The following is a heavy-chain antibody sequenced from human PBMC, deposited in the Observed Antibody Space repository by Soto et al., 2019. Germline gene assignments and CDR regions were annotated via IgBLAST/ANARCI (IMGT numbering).Heavy chain of an antibody. CDR2: INTYNGNT. Sequence: GASVKVSCKTSGYTFTTYGITWVRQAPGQGLEWMGWINTYNGNTTYAQRLQGRVTMTTDTSTRTAYLDLRSLRSGDTAVYYCARRGLLIEDYSGMDVWGQGTTVTVSS. D-gene: IGHD5-18*01. CDR1: GYTFTTYG. CDR3: ARRGLLIEDYSGMDV. J-gene: IGHJ6*02. V-gene: IGHV1-18*04.